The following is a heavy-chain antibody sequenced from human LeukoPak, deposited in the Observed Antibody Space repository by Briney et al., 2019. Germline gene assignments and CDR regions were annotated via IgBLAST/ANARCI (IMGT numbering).Heavy chain of an antibody. J-gene: IGHJ4*02. CDR1: GFTFSSYA. D-gene: IGHD1-26*01. CDR2: ISSDLTTT. CDR3: AKLPHSRGGSYSDF. Sequence: SGGSLRLSCAASGFTFSSYAMSWVRQAPGKGLEWVSTISSDLTTTYYTDSVKGRFTISRDNSKSTLFLQMNGLSAEDTAIYYCAKLPHSRGGSYSDFWGQGTLVTVSS. V-gene: IGHV3-23*01.